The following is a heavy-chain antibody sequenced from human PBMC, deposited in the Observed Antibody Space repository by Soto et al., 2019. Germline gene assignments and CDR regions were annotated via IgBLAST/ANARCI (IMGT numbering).Heavy chain of an antibody. D-gene: IGHD6-13*01. CDR2: IYSGGST. Sequence: GGSLRLSCAASGFTVSSNYMSWVRQAPGKGLEWVSVIYSGGSTYYADSVKGRFTISRDNSKNTLYLQMNSLRAEDTAVYYCARESIAAAGTRYYYYGMDVWGQGTKVTVSS. V-gene: IGHV3-53*01. J-gene: IGHJ6*02. CDR3: ARESIAAAGTRYYYYGMDV. CDR1: GFTVSSNY.